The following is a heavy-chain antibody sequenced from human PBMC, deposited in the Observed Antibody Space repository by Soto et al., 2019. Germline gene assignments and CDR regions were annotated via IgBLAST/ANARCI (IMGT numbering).Heavy chain of an antibody. CDR1: GGSISSYY. Sequence: QVQLQESGPGLVKPSETLSLTCTVSGGSISSYYWSWIRQPPGKGLEWIWYIYYSGSTNYNPSLKVRVTISVATSKNQFSLKLRSVTAADTAVYYCARVGADYYYYGMDVWGQGTTVTVSS. CDR3: ARVGADYYYYGMDV. J-gene: IGHJ6*02. CDR2: IYYSGST. D-gene: IGHD3-16*01. V-gene: IGHV4-59*01.